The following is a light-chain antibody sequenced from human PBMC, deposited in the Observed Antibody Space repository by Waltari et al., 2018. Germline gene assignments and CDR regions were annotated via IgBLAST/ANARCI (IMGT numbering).Light chain of an antibody. CDR2: DAS. V-gene: IGKV1-33*01. CDR1: HVIHTY. Sequence: DIQMTQSPSPLSASIGDRVSITCQASHVIHTYLLWYQHKAGQAPKVLIYDASKMDRGVPSRFGGSGSGTDFTFTISGLQPEDVATYYCQEYDSLPYAFGQGTKVEIK. J-gene: IGKJ2*01. CDR3: QEYDSLPYA.